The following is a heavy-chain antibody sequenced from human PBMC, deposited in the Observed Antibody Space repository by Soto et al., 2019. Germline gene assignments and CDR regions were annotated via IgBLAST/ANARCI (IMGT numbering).Heavy chain of an antibody. D-gene: IGHD3-10*01. CDR2: VCPGGRT. J-gene: IGHJ5*02. Sequence: QVRLQQWGAGLVRPSETLSLTCAVYGGSFNNYCWSWIRQPPGKGLEWIGEVCPGGRTNYSRTLKREVRIAVKGSTNQFSLRLTYVTVADTAVYYCARGDYGQYDAYNWFDPWGQGNLVIVAS. CDR3: ARGDYGQYDAYNWFDP. V-gene: IGHV4-34*02. CDR1: GGSFNNYC.